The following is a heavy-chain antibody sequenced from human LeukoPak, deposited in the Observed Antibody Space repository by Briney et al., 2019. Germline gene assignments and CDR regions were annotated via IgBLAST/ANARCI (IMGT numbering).Heavy chain of an antibody. CDR3: AKDGNIVVDGYFDY. CDR2: ITSSGIT. J-gene: IGHJ4*02. V-gene: IGHV3-23*01. D-gene: IGHD2-15*01. CDR1: GFTFSNYG. Sequence: PGGSLRLSCAASGFTFSNYGMNWVRQAPGKGLEWVSGITSSGITYYADSVKGRFTVSRDNSKNTLYLQMNSLRAEDTAVYYCAKDGNIVVDGYFDYWGQGTLVTVSS.